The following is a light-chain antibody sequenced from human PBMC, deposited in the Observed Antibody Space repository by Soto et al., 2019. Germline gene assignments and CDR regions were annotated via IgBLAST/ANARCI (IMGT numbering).Light chain of an antibody. V-gene: IGLV2-8*01. J-gene: IGLJ2*01. Sequence: QSVLTQPPSASGSPGQSVTISCTGTSSDVGGYNYVSWYQQHPGKAPKLMIYEVSKRPSGVPDRFSGSKSGNTASLTVSGLQAEDEAIYYCASKTTSSTVLFGGGTKVTVL. CDR2: EVS. CDR3: ASKTTSSTVL. CDR1: SSDVGGYNY.